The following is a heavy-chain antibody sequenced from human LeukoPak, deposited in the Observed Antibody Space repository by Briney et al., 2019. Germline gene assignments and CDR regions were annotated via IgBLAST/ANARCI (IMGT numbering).Heavy chain of an antibody. CDR3: ARSDYGGNRGYFDY. CDR2: IIPILGIA. Sequence: SVKVSCKASGGTFSSYAISWVRQAPGQGLEWMGRIIPILGIANYAQKFQGRVTITADKSTSTAYMELSSLRSEDTAVYYCARSDYGGNRGYFDYWGQGTQVTVSP. V-gene: IGHV1-69*04. D-gene: IGHD4-23*01. J-gene: IGHJ4*02. CDR1: GGTFSSYA.